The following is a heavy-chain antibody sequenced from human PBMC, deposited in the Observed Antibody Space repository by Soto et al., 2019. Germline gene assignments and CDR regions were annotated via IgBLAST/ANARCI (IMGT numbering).Heavy chain of an antibody. V-gene: IGHV1-18*04. J-gene: IGHJ4*02. D-gene: IGHD1-26*01. CDR2: ISAYNGNT. CDR1: GYTFTSYG. Sequence: ASVKVSCKASGYTFTSYGISRVRQAPGQGLEWMGWISAYNGNTNYAQKLQGRVTMTTDTSTSTAYMELRSLRSDDTAVYYCARVATVGATQGYFDYWGQGTLVTVSS. CDR3: ARVATVGATQGYFDY.